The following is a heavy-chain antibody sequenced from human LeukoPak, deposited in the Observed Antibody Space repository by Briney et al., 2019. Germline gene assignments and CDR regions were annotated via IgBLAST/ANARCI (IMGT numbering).Heavy chain of an antibody. V-gene: IGHV4-39*07. Sequence: SETLSLTCTVPGGSISSSSYYWGWIRQPPGKGLEWIGSIYYSGSTYYNPSLKSRVTISVDTSKNQFSLKLSSVTAADTAVYYCARAVVTAFFDYWGQGTLVTVSS. D-gene: IGHD2-21*02. J-gene: IGHJ4*02. CDR2: IYYSGST. CDR1: GGSISSSSYY. CDR3: ARAVVTAFFDY.